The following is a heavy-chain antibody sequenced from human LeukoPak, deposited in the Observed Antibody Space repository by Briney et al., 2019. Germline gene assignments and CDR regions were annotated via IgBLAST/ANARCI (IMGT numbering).Heavy chain of an antibody. D-gene: IGHD3-22*01. V-gene: IGHV3-30*18. CDR2: ISYDGSNK. Sequence: PGGSLRLSCAASGFTFSSYGMHWVRQAPGKGLEWVAVISYDGSNKYYADSVKGRFTVSRDNSKNTLYLQMNSLRAEDTAVYYCAKGRGYYYDSSGYYYVGNYFDYWGQGTLVTVSS. CDR3: AKGRGYYYDSSGYYYVGNYFDY. J-gene: IGHJ4*02. CDR1: GFTFSSYG.